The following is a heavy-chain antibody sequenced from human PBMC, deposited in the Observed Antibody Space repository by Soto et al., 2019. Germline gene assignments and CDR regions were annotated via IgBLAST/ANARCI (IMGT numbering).Heavy chain of an antibody. Sequence: QAYLVESGGGVVQPGRSLRLSCAASGFSFSTFALHWVRQAPGEGLEWVALISDDGRNEKYAASVKGRFTISRDNSKNTVYMQMDSLRLEDTGVYYCARDGLPDDFRSGGYWFDPWGQGTHVTVSS. CDR2: ISDDGRNE. J-gene: IGHJ5*02. D-gene: IGHD3-3*01. CDR1: GFSFSTFA. CDR3: ARDGLPDDFRSGGYWFDP. V-gene: IGHV3-30-3*01.